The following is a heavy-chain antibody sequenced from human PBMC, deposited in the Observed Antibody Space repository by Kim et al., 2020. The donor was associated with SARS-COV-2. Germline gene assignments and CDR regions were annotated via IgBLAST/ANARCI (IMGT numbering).Heavy chain of an antibody. CDR2: ITWNSDEI. J-gene: IGHJ4*02. CDR3: VTHPNGRSGIYGG. Sequence: GGSLRLSCAASGFTFNDYAMHWVRQPPGKGLEWVSGITWNSDEIGYADSVRGRFTISRDNAMNSLYLQMNSLRADDTALYFCVTHPNGRSGIYGGWGQGTQVTVSS. CDR1: GFTFNDYA. V-gene: IGHV3-9*01. D-gene: IGHD3-10*01.